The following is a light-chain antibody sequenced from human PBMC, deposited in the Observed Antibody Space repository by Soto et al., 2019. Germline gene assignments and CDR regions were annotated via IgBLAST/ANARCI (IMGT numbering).Light chain of an antibody. V-gene: IGKV4-1*01. CDR1: QSVLYSSNNKNY. CDR3: QQYYSTHRT. J-gene: IGKJ1*01. CDR2: WAS. Sequence: DIVMTQSPDYLAVSLGERATINCKSSQSVLYSSNNKNYLAWYQQKPGQPPKLLIYWASTRESGVPDRFSGSGSGTDFTLTISSLQAEDVAVYYCQQYYSTHRTFGQGTKVEIK.